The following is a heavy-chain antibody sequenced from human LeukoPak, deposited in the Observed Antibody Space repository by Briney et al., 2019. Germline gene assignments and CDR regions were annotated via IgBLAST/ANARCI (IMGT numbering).Heavy chain of an antibody. CDR2: INPNSGNT. J-gene: IGHJ6*02. V-gene: IGHV1-8*01. CDR3: ARLGKQGRFLEWLTAHYYYGMDV. Sequence: ASVKVSCKASGYTFTSYDINWVRQATGQGLEWMGWINPNSGNTGYAQKFQGRVTMTRNTSISTAYMELSSLRSEDTAVYYCARLGKQGRFLEWLTAHYYYGMDVWGQGTTVTVSS. CDR1: GYTFTSYD. D-gene: IGHD3-3*01.